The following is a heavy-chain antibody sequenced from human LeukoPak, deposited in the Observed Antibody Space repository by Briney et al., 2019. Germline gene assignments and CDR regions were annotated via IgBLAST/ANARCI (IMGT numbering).Heavy chain of an antibody. CDR3: ARDNSSGWYKKGAFDI. J-gene: IGHJ3*02. Sequence: SETLSLTCTVSGVSINSGGYYWSWIRQHPGNGLEWIGYIYYSGSTYYNPSLKSRVTISVDTSKNQFSLKLSSVTAADTAVYYCARDNSSGWYKKGAFDIWGQGTMVTVSS. CDR1: GVSINSGGYY. CDR2: IYYSGST. D-gene: IGHD6-19*01. V-gene: IGHV4-31*03.